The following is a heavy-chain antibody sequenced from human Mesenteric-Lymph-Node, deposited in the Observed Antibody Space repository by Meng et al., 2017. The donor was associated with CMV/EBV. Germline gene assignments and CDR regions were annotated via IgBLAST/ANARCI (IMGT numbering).Heavy chain of an antibody. J-gene: IGHJ5*02. CDR3: AREGWNYDFWTGYDH. CDR2: ISFDGSDK. CDR1: GFTFNNYA. D-gene: IGHD3-3*01. V-gene: IGHV3-30*04. Sequence: LSLTCAASGFTFNNYAMNWVRQVPGKGLEWVALISFDGSDKYYADSVKGRFTLSRDNSKNTVFLQMSSLRAEDTAVYYCAREGWNYDFWTGYDHWGQGALVTVSS.